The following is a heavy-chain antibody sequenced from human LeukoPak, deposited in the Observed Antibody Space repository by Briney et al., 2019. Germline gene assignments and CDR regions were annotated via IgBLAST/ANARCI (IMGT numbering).Heavy chain of an antibody. V-gene: IGHV4-38-2*02. J-gene: IGHJ4*02. CDR1: GYSISSGYY. CDR2: IYHSGST. CDR3: ARLWKPEFGAGSSPDY. D-gene: IGHD6-13*01. Sequence: KTSETLSLTCTVSGYSISSGYYWGWIRQPPGKGLEWIGSIYHSGSTYYNPSLKSRVTISVDTSKNQFSLKLSSVTAADTAVYYCARLWKPEFGAGSSPDYWGQGTLVTVSS.